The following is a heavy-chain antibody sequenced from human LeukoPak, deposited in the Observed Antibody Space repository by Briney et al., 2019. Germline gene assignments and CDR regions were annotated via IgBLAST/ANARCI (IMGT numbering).Heavy chain of an antibody. CDR2: INPSGGST. Sequence: ASVKVSFKASGYTFTSYYIHWVRQAPGQGLEWMGLINPSGGSTSHAQKFQGRVTMTRDTSTSTVYMELRSLRSEDTAVYYCAVAYSYGRDTFDIWGQGTMVTVSS. D-gene: IGHD5-18*01. V-gene: IGHV1-46*01. CDR1: GYTFTSYY. J-gene: IGHJ3*02. CDR3: AVAYSYGRDTFDI.